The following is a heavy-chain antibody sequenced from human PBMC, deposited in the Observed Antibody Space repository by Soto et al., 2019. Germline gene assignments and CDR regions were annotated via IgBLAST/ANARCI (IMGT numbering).Heavy chain of an antibody. CDR1: GCSISSYY. J-gene: IGHJ6*02. V-gene: IGHV4-4*07. CDR2: IYTSGST. CDR3: AREANGDYVGGYYYYGMDV. D-gene: IGHD4-17*01. Sequence: XETLSLTCTVSGCSISSYYWSWIRQPAGKGLDWIGRIYTSGSTNYNPSLKSRVTMSVDTSKNQFSLKLSSVTAADTAVYYCAREANGDYVGGYYYYGMDVWGQGTTVTVSS.